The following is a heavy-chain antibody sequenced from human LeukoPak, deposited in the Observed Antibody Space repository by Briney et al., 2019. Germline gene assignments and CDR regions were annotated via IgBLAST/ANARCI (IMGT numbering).Heavy chain of an antibody. V-gene: IGHV3-48*03. CDR1: GFTFSSFE. Sequence: GGSLRLSCAASGFTFSSFEINWVRQAPGKGLEWVSYISSSGYTIYYADSVKGRFTISKDNAKNSLFLQMNSLRAEDTAVYYCARDVSGWYGGFDYWGQGTLVTVSS. CDR2: ISSSGYTI. J-gene: IGHJ4*02. CDR3: ARDVSGWYGGFDY. D-gene: IGHD6-13*01.